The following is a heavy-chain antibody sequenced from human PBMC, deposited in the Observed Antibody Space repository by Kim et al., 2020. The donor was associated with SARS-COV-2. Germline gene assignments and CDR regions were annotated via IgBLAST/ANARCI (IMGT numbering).Heavy chain of an antibody. Sequence: GGSLRLSCAASGFTFSDYYMSWIRQAPGKGLEWVSYISSSGSTIYYADSVKGRFTISRDNAKNSLYLQMYSLRAEDTAVYYCARDRKYYDSSDRFDYWGQGTLVTVSS. D-gene: IGHD3-22*01. CDR3: ARDRKYYDSSDRFDY. CDR1: GFTFSDYY. V-gene: IGHV3-11*01. CDR2: ISSSGSTI. J-gene: IGHJ4*02.